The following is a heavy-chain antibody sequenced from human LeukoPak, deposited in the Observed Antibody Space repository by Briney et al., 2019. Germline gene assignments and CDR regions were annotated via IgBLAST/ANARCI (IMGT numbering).Heavy chain of an antibody. J-gene: IGHJ6*02. Sequence: SETLSLTCAVYGGSSSGYYWSWIRQPPGKGLEWIGEINHSGSTNYNPSLKSRVTISVDTSKNQFSLKLSSVTAADTAVYYCARGSRYYYDSSGYYWNYYYGMDVWGQGTTVTVSS. CDR1: GGSSSGYY. CDR3: ARGSRYYYDSSGYYWNYYYGMDV. CDR2: INHSGST. V-gene: IGHV4-34*01. D-gene: IGHD3-22*01.